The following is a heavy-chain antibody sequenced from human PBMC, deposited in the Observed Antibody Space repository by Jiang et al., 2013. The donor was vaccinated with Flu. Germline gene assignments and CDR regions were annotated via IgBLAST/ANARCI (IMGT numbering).Heavy chain of an antibody. Sequence: VQLVESGGGLVQPGRSLRLSCAASGFTFDDYAMHWVRQAPGKGLEWVSGISWNSGSIGYADSVKGRFTISRDNAKNSLYLQMNSLRAEDTALYYCAKDRFSGAYCSGGSCYSGXFDIWGQGTMVTVSS. CDR2: ISWNSGSI. CDR1: GFTFDDYA. V-gene: IGHV3-9*01. D-gene: IGHD2-15*01. J-gene: IGHJ3*02. CDR3: AKDRFSGAYCSGGSCYSGXFDI.